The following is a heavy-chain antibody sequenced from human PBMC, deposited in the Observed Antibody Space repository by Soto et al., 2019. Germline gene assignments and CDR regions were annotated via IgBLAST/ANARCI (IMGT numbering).Heavy chain of an antibody. V-gene: IGHV1-2*04. CDR3: ARIAVAGPRGAFDI. J-gene: IGHJ3*02. D-gene: IGHD6-19*01. CDR2: INPNSGGT. Sequence: ASVKVSCKASGYTFTGYYMHWVRQAPGQGLEWMGWINPNSGGTNYAQKFQGWVTMTRDTSISTAYMELSRLRSDDTAVYYCARIAVAGPRGAFDIWGQGTMVTVSS. CDR1: GYTFTGYY.